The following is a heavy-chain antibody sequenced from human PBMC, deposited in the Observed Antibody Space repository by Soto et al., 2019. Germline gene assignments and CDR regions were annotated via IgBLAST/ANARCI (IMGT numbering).Heavy chain of an antibody. J-gene: IGHJ6*02. CDR2: MYYTGVT. CDR3: ARGGEPLGYYGLDV. CDR1: GESISSSSYY. Sequence: PSETLSLTCIVSGESISSSSYYWGWIRQPPGRGLEWLGYMYYTGVTNYNPSLKSRVSMSVDTSKDQFSLNLTSLTAADTAVYYCARGGEPLGYYGLDVWGQGTTVTVSS. V-gene: IGHV4-61*05.